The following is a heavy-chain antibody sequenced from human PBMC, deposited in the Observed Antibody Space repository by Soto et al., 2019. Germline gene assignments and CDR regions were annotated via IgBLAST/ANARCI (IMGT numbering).Heavy chain of an antibody. Sequence: GGSLRLSCAASGFTVSSNYMSWVRQAPGKGLEWVLVIYSGGSTYYADSVNGRFTISRDNSKNTLYLQMNSLRAEDTAVYYCARDQYSSGWYQLDYWGQGTLVTVSS. J-gene: IGHJ4*02. D-gene: IGHD6-19*01. CDR2: IYSGGST. CDR1: GFTVSSNY. V-gene: IGHV3-66*01. CDR3: ARDQYSSGWYQLDY.